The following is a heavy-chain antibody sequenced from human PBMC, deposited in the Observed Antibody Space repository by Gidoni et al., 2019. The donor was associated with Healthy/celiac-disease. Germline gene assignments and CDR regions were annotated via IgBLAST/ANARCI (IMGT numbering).Heavy chain of an antibody. J-gene: IGHJ4*02. Sequence: EVQLLESGGGLVQHGGSLRLSCAASGFTFSRYAMSWVRQAPGKGLEWVSAISGSGGSTYYADSVKGRFTISRDNSKNTLYLQMNSLRAEDTAVYYCAKVPFGGVIVQPFDYWGQGTLVTVSS. CDR3: AKVPFGGVIVQPFDY. CDR2: ISGSGGST. V-gene: IGHV3-23*01. CDR1: GFTFSRYA. D-gene: IGHD3-16*02.